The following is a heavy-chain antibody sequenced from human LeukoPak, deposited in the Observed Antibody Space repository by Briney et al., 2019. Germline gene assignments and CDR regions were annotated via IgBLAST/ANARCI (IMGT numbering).Heavy chain of an antibody. CDR3: ARSLRIPNWFDP. Sequence: SETLSLTCAVYGGSFSGYYWSWIRQPPGKGLEWIGEINHSGSTNYNPSLKSRVTISVDTFKNQFSLKLSSVTAADTAVYYCARSLRIPNWFDPWGQGTLVTVSS. J-gene: IGHJ5*02. CDR1: GGSFSGYY. D-gene: IGHD5-12*01. CDR2: INHSGST. V-gene: IGHV4-34*01.